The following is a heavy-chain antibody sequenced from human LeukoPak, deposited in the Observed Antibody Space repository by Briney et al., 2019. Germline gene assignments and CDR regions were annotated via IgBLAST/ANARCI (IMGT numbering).Heavy chain of an antibody. V-gene: IGHV4-38-2*01. CDR3: ARGGARSREGYNSESDN. Sequence: SETLSLTCAVEGVFISSGYHWGWIRQPPGKGLEWIGTVCHGVTYYDPSLKSRVSISADTSKNLFSLNLSSVTAADTAVYYCARGGARSREGYNSESDNWGQGTLVTVSS. D-gene: IGHD5-24*01. CDR2: VCHGVT. J-gene: IGHJ4*02. CDR1: GVFISSGYH.